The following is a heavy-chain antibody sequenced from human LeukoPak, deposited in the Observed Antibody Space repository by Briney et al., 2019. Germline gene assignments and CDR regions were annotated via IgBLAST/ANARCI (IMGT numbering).Heavy chain of an antibody. V-gene: IGHV4-34*01. Sequence: SETLSLTCAVYGGSFSGYYWSWIRQPPGKGLEWIGEINHSGSTNYNPSLKSRVTISVDTSKNQFSLKLSSVTAADTAVYYCARTHRWRYFARQRIDYWGQGTLVTVSS. D-gene: IGHD3-9*01. CDR1: GGSFSGYY. CDR2: INHSGST. J-gene: IGHJ4*02. CDR3: ARTHRWRYFARQRIDY.